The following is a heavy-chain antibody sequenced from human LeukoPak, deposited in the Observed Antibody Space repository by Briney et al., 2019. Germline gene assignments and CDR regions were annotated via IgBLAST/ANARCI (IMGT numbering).Heavy chain of an antibody. Sequence: PGRSLRLSCAASGFKFGNYGMHWVRQAPGKGLEWGAVIWCVGSQKYYADSVKCRVNISRENSKNTPYLQMNSLRAEDTGVYYCAKDGVETAINPGEINYWGQGTLVTV. CDR3: AKDGVETAINPGEINY. V-gene: IGHV3-33*06. CDR2: IWCVGSQK. CDR1: GFKFGNYG. D-gene: IGHD5-24*01. J-gene: IGHJ4*02.